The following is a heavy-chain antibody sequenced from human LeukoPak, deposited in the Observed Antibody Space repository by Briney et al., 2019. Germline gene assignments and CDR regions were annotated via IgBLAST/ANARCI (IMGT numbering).Heavy chain of an antibody. J-gene: IGHJ4*02. V-gene: IGHV3-7*01. Sequence: PGGSLRLSCAASGFPFSNSWMNWVRQAPGKGLEWVAQIKRHGSEIYYMDSVKGRFTISRDDATNSVYLQMNSLRAEDTAIYYCATDRGLYWGQGTLVTVS. CDR2: IKRHGSEI. CDR3: ATDRGLY. CDR1: GFPFSNSW. D-gene: IGHD5-12*01.